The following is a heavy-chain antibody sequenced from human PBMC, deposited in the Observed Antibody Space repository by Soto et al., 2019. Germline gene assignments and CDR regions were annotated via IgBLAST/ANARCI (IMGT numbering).Heavy chain of an antibody. Sequence: QVQLVQSGAEVKKPGASVKVSCKASGYTFTSYYMHWVRQAPGQGLEWMGTIKPSGGSTSYAQKYNGRVTMTRDTSTNTVYMELSSLRSEDTAVYYCARICSGGSCAAGHFDYWGQGTLVTVSS. J-gene: IGHJ4*02. CDR2: IKPSGGST. V-gene: IGHV1-46*03. D-gene: IGHD2-15*01. CDR1: GYTFTSYY. CDR3: ARICSGGSCAAGHFDY.